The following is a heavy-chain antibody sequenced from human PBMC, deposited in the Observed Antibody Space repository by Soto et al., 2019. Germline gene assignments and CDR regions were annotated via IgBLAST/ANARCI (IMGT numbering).Heavy chain of an antibody. Sequence: GGSLRLSCAASGFTFSNAWMSWVRQAPGKGLEWVGRIKSKTDGGTTDYAAPVKGRFTISRDDSKNTLYLQMNSLKTEDTAVYYCTKTDPDSSGYPAFDYWGQGTLVTVSS. D-gene: IGHD3-22*01. J-gene: IGHJ4*02. CDR3: TKTDPDSSGYPAFDY. V-gene: IGHV3-15*01. CDR2: IKSKTDGGTT. CDR1: GFTFSNAW.